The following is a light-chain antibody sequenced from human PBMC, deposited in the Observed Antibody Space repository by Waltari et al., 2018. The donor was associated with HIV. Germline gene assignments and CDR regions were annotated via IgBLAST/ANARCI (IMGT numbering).Light chain of an antibody. Sequence: QSALTQPPSTSGTPGQTVTIPCSGSSSNIGDNYVSWYQQLPGTAPKLLIYRNSRPSGVRDRFSGSKSGTSASLAINDLRSEDEAEYHCAAWDDSLSGWVFGGGTNLTVL. CDR3: AAWDDSLSGWV. J-gene: IGLJ3*02. CDR1: SSNIGDNY. V-gene: IGLV1-47*01. CDR2: RNS.